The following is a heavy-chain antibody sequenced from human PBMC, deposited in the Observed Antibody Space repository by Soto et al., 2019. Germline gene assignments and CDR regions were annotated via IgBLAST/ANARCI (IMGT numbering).Heavy chain of an antibody. CDR3: AKDIPRLLWFGEGGAFDI. D-gene: IGHD3-10*01. Sequence: GGSLRLSCAASGFTFDDYAMHWVRQAPGKGLEWVSGISWNSGSIGYADSVKGRFTISRDNAKNSLYLQMNSLRAEDTALYYCAKDIPRLLWFGEGGAFDIWGQGTMVTVSS. CDR2: ISWNSGSI. CDR1: GFTFDDYA. V-gene: IGHV3-9*01. J-gene: IGHJ3*02.